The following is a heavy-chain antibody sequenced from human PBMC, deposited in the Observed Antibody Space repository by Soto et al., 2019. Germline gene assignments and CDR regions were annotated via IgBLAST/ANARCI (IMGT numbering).Heavy chain of an antibody. D-gene: IGHD4-4*01. J-gene: IGHJ6*02. Sequence: GGYLRLPSAASEFTFRSHGVHWVCQDPGKGLEWVAVISYDRSNKFYADSVKGRFTISRDNSKNTLYLQMSSLRAEDTAVYFCARDPAIYSGKFDYGLDVWGRGTTVTVSS. CDR2: ISYDRSNK. CDR3: ARDPAIYSGKFDYGLDV. CDR1: EFTFRSHG. V-gene: IGHV3-30*03.